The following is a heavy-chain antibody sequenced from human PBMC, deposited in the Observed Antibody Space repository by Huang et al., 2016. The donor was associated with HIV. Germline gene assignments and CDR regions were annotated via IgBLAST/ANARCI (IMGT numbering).Heavy chain of an antibody. V-gene: IGHV1-69*01. CDR1: GGAFRNFA. D-gene: IGHD3-22*01. CDR2: IIPTLGTA. J-gene: IGHJ4*02. Sequence: QVQLVQSGAEVKKPGSSVKVSCKASGGAFRNFAIGWVRQAPGQGLEWMGGIIPTLGTANYEQKFQGRVTIIADESTSTAYMELRSLRSEDTAVYYCATVDYYDTSGPQRGYFDNWGQGTLVTVSS. CDR3: ATVDYYDTSGPQRGYFDN.